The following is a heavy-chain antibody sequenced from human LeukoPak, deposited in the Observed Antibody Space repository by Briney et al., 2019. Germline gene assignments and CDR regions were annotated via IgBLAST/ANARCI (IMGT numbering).Heavy chain of an antibody. Sequence: ASVKVSCKASGYTFTSYGISWVRQAPGQGLEWMGWISAYNRNTNYAQKLQGRVTMTTDTATTAAYMELRSLRSDGAAVDYCARDRFGSGWYEVWGQGTLVTVSS. CDR2: ISAYNRNT. V-gene: IGHV1-18*01. D-gene: IGHD6-19*01. CDR1: GYTFTSYG. CDR3: ARDRFGSGWYEV. J-gene: IGHJ4*02.